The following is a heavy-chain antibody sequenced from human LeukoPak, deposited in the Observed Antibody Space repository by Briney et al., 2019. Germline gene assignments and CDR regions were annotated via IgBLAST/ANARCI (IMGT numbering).Heavy chain of an antibody. V-gene: IGHV4-59*01. CDR3: ARARWSYDILTAYYPNALDY. CDR2: IYYSGST. CDR1: GGSISSYY. J-gene: IGHJ4*02. D-gene: IGHD3-9*01. Sequence: SETLSLTCTASGGSISSYYWSWIRQPPGKGLEWIGYIYYSGSTNYNPSLKSRVTISVDTSKNQFSLKLNSVTAADTAVYYCARARWSYDILTAYYPNALDYWGQGTLVTVSS.